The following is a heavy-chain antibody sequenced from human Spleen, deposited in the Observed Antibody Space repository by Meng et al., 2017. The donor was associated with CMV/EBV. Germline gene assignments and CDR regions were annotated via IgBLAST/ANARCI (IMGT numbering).Heavy chain of an antibody. D-gene: IGHD6-13*01. CDR2: ISWDSGKI. CDR3: AACIAAAGGVGNAFEI. CDR1: GFTFDDYA. J-gene: IGHJ3*02. V-gene: IGHV3-9*01. Sequence: SLKISCAASGFTFDDYAMHWVRQAPGKGLEWVSGISWDSGKIGYEDSVNGRFTISIDNAKNSLYLQMNSLRAEDTALYYCAACIAAAGGVGNAFEIWGQGTMVTVSS.